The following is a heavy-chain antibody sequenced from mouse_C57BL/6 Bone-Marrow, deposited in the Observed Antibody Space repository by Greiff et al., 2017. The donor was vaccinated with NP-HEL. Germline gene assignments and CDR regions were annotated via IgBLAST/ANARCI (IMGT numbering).Heavy chain of an antibody. Sequence: EVHLVESGGGLVQPGGSMKLSCAASGFTFSDAWMDWVRQSPEKGLEWVAEIRNKANNHATYYAESVKGRFTISRDDCKSSVYLQMNSLRAEDTGIYYCTRSYYYGSSTYYAMDYWGQGTSVTVSS. J-gene: IGHJ4*01. CDR2: IRNKANNHAT. CDR1: GFTFSDAW. V-gene: IGHV6-6*01. D-gene: IGHD1-1*01. CDR3: TRSYYYGSSTYYAMDY.